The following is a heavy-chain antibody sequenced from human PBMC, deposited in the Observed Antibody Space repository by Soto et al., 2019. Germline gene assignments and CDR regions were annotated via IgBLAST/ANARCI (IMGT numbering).Heavy chain of an antibody. J-gene: IGHJ4*02. D-gene: IGHD6-19*01. Sequence: PSETLSLTCTVSGDXISSSNYFWGWIRQPPGKGLEWIGTIFYSGSTYYNPSLKSRVTISVDTSKNQFSLRLISVTAADTALYYCAIRYGWLYFDYWGQGSLVTVSS. CDR2: IFYSGST. CDR1: GDXISSSNYF. V-gene: IGHV4-39*01. CDR3: AIRYGWLYFDY.